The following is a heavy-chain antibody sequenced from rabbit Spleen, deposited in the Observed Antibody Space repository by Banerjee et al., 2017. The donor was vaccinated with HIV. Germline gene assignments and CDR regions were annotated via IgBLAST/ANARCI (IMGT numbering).Heavy chain of an antibody. V-gene: IGHV1S47*01. CDR3: ARDTSSSFSSYGMDL. D-gene: IGHD1-1*01. CDR2: IDPIFGST. CDR1: GFDFNSYG. J-gene: IGHJ6*01. Sequence: QEQLVESGGGLVQPGGSLKLSCKASGFDFNSYGMSWVRQAPGKGLEWIGYIDPIFGSTYYASWVNGRFTISSHNAQNTLYLQLNSLTAADTATYFCARDTSSSFSSYGMDLWAQGPSSPS.